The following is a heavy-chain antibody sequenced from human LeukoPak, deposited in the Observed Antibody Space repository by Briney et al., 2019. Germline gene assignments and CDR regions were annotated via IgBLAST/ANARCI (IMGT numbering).Heavy chain of an antibody. CDR2: MNPNSGNT. J-gene: IGHJ6*03. V-gene: IGHV1-8*03. Sequence: GASVKVSCKASGYTFTSYDINWVRQATGQGLEWMGWMNPNSGNTGYAQKFQGRVTITADKSTSTAYMELSSLRSEDTAVYYCARFRGTGYSRYYYYYMDVWGKGTTVTVSS. CDR3: ARFRGTGYSRYYYYYMDV. D-gene: IGHD3-22*01. CDR1: GYTFTSYD.